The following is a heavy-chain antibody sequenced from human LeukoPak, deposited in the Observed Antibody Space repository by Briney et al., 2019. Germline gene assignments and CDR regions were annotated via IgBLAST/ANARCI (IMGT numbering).Heavy chain of an antibody. D-gene: IGHD1-26*01. J-gene: IGHJ5*02. CDR3: ARGFDWFDP. V-gene: IGHV4-4*09. CDR2: IYTSGST. CDR1: GGSISRYY. Sequence: PSETLSLTCTVSGGSISRYYWSWIRQPPGKGLEWIGYIYTSGSTNYNPSLKSRVTISVDTSKNQFSLKLSSVTAADTAVYYCARGFDWFDPWGQGTLVTVSS.